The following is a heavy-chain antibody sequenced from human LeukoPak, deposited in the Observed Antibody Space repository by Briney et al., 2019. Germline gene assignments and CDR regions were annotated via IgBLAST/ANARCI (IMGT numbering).Heavy chain of an antibody. Sequence: ETLSLTCTVSGGSISSYYWNWIRQPPGKGLEWIGYLYYSGSTNYNPSLKSRVTISVDTSKNQFSLNLSSVTAADTAVYYCARRGPGNWYFDLWGRGTLVTVSS. D-gene: IGHD3-10*01. CDR3: ARRGPGNWYFDL. CDR2: LYYSGST. J-gene: IGHJ2*01. V-gene: IGHV4-59*08. CDR1: GGSISSYY.